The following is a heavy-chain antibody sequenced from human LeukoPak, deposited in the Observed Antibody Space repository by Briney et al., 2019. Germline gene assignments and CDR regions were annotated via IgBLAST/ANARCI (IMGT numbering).Heavy chain of an antibody. Sequence: PGESLKISFKGSGXTFTTYCIGWVRQMPGKGLEWMGIIYPGDSDTTYSPSFQGQVTISADKSISNAYLQWGSLKASDTAMYYCARLRKYTSGWYYEYWGQGTLVTVSS. J-gene: IGHJ4*02. CDR1: GXTFTTYC. CDR2: IYPGDSDT. D-gene: IGHD6-19*01. V-gene: IGHV5-51*01. CDR3: ARLRKYTSGWYYEY.